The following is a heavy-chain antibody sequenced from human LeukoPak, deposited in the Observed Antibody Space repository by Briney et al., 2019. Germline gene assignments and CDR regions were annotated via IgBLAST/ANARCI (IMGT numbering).Heavy chain of an antibody. Sequence: GGSLRLSCVASGFPFSDYYMSWIRQAPGEGLDWVAYLSGSGSDIYYADSVKGRFTISRDNAKNSVYLQMDSLRAEDTAVYYCARVEYSSSSDTSDYWGQGALVTVSS. J-gene: IGHJ4*02. CDR2: LSGSGSDI. V-gene: IGHV3-11*04. CDR3: ARVEYSSSSDTSDY. D-gene: IGHD6-6*01. CDR1: GFPFSDYY.